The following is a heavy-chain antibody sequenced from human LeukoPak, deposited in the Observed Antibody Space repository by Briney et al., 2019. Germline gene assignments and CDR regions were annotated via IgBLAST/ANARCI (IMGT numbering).Heavy chain of an antibody. Sequence: SETLSLTCTVSGDFISSYYWSWIRQPAGKGLEWIGRIYTSGSTNYSPSFRSRVTISLDTSKNQFSLKLNSVTAADTAVYYCARFCSGGSCPPSWGRGTLVTVSS. CDR3: ARFCSGGSCPPS. CDR2: IYTSGST. J-gene: IGHJ4*02. CDR1: GDFISSYY. V-gene: IGHV4-4*07. D-gene: IGHD2-15*01.